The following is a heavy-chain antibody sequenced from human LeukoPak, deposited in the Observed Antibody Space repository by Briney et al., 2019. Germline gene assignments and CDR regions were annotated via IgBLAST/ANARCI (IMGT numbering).Heavy chain of an antibody. J-gene: IGHJ6*03. Sequence: PSETLSLTCTVSGGSISSYYWSWIRQPPGKGREWIGYIYTSGTTNYSPSLKSRVTISVDTSKNQFSLNLRSVTAADTAVYYCARLSAEAGTYYYYYMDVWGKGTTVTVSS. CDR1: GGSISSYY. V-gene: IGHV4-4*09. CDR2: IYTSGTT. CDR3: ARLSAEAGTYYYYYMDV. D-gene: IGHD6-13*01.